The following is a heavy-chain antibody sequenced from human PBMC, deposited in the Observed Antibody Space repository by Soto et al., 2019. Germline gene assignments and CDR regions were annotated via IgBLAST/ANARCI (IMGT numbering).Heavy chain of an antibody. J-gene: IGHJ4*02. CDR2: ISHSGST. V-gene: IGHV4-30-2*01. CDR1: GGSISSGGYA. D-gene: IGHD4-17*01. CDR3: DRATVTRVDY. Sequence: QLQLQESGSGLVEPSQTLSLTCAVSGGSISSGGYAWSWIRQPPGKGLEWIGYISHSGSTYYNPSRTSRVTISVDRSKKQFDLTLSSVTAADTAGYYCDRATVTRVDYWGQGTLVTVSS.